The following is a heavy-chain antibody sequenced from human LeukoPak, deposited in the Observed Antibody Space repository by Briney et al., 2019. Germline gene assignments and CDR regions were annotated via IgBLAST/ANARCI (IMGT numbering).Heavy chain of an antibody. V-gene: IGHV1-46*01. J-gene: IGHJ2*01. CDR3: ARDAPGVAARPSWYFDL. CDR1: GYTFTSYY. Sequence: ASVKVSCRASGYTFTSYYMHWVRQAPGQGLEWMGIINPSGSSTSYAQKFQGRVTMTRDMSTSTVYMELSSLRSEDTAVYYCARDAPGVAARPSWYFDLWGRGTLVTVSS. D-gene: IGHD6-6*01. CDR2: INPSGSST.